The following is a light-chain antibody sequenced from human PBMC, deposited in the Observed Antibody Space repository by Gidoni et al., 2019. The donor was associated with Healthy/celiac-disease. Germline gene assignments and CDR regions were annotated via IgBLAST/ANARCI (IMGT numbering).Light chain of an antibody. CDR1: QSISSY. Sequence: DSHMTQSPSSLSASGGDRVTITCRASQSISSYLNWYQQKPGKAPKLLIYAASSLQSGVPSRFSGSGSGTDFTLTISSLQPEGFATYYCQQSYSTPPRCSFGQGTKLEIK. J-gene: IGKJ2*04. CDR3: QQSYSTPPRCS. V-gene: IGKV1-39*01. CDR2: AAS.